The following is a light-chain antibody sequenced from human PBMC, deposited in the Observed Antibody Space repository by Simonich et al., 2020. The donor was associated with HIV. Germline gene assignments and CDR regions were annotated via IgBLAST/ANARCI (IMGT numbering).Light chain of an antibody. V-gene: IGLV2-14*02. J-gene: IGLJ3*02. Sequence: QSALTQPASVSGSPGQSITISCTGTSSDVGSYNLVSWYQQHPVKAPKLMIYEGSKRPSWVSNRFSGSKSGNTASLTISGLQAEDEADYYCCSYTTSNTWVFGGGTKVILL. CDR3: CSYTTSNTWV. CDR2: EGS. CDR1: SSDVGSYNL.